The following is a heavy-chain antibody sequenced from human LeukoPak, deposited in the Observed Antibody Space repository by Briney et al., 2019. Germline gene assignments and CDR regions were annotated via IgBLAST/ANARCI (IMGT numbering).Heavy chain of an antibody. V-gene: IGHV4-39*01. D-gene: IGHD5-18*01. CDR1: GGSISSSSYY. J-gene: IGHJ4*02. Sequence: PSETLSLTCTVSGGSISSSSYYWGWIRQPPGKGLEWIGSIYYSGSTYYNLSLKSRVTISVDTSKNQFSLKLSSVTAADTAVYYCASTWIQLWFFDYWGQGTLVTVSS. CDR3: ASTWIQLWFFDY. CDR2: IYYSGST.